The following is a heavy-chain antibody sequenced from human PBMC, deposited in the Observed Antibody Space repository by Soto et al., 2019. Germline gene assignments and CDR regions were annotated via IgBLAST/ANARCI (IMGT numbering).Heavy chain of an antibody. CDR1: GASMNSYH. V-gene: IGHV4-4*07. CDR3: ARDQGVAAAGTTWFDP. J-gene: IGHJ5*02. Sequence: SETLSLTCTVSGASMNSYHRSWIRQPAGKGLEWIGHIHSSGSTNYNPSLKSRVTMSVDTSKNQFSLRLMSLTAADTAVYYCARDQGVAAAGTTWFDPWGQGSLVTVSS. D-gene: IGHD6-13*01. CDR2: IHSSGST.